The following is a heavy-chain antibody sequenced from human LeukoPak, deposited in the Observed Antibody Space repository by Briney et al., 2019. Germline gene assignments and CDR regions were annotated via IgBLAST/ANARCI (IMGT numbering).Heavy chain of an antibody. CDR1: GGSISSDGYY. D-gene: IGHD5-18*01. CDR2: IYYSGST. Sequence: SETLSLTCSVSGGSISSDGYYWSWIRQHPGKGLEWIGYIYYSGSTYYNPSLKSRVTISVDTSKNQFSLKLSSVTAADTAVYYCARGLAMVTDYWGQGTLVTVSS. J-gene: IGHJ4*02. V-gene: IGHV4-31*03. CDR3: ARGLAMVTDY.